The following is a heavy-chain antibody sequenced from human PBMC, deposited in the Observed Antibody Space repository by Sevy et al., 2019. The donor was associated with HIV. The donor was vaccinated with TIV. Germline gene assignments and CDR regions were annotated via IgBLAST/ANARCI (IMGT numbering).Heavy chain of an antibody. CDR1: GFTFSRYW. CDR3: AREGVDFWSGAVDFDYGMDV. D-gene: IGHD3-3*01. V-gene: IGHV3-74*01. Sequence: GGSLRLSCAASGFTFSRYWMHWVRHAPGKGLVWVSRINTHGTNTIYADYVKGRFTISRDNAKNTVSLQMNSLRADDTGGYYVAREGVDFWSGAVDFDYGMDVWGQGTTVTVSS. J-gene: IGHJ6*02. CDR2: INTHGTNT.